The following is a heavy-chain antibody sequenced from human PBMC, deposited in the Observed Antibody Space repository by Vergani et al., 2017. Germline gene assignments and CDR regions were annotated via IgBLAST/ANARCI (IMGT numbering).Heavy chain of an antibody. J-gene: IGHJ5*02. CDR2: IYHSGST. D-gene: IGHD6-13*01. Sequence: QVQLQESGPGLVKPSGTLSLTCAVSGGSISSSNWWSWVRQPPGKGLEWIGEIYHSGSTNYNPSLKSRVTISVDTSKNQFSLKLSSVTAADTAVYYCARMKLYSSSFGSSNWFDPWGQGTLVTVSS. V-gene: IGHV4-4*02. CDR1: GGSISSSNW. CDR3: ARMKLYSSSFGSSNWFDP.